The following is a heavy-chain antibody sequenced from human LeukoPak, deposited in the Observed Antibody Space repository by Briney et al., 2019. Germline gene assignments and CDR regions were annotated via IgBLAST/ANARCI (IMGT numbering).Heavy chain of an antibody. Sequence: ASAKVSCKASGYSFSGHGITWVRQAPGQGLEWMGWISAYNGNTKYAQNLQGRVTMTTDISTRTAYMELRSLRSDDTAVYYCARPGADCGSAGCYTYPYYGLDVWGQGTTVTVSS. J-gene: IGHJ6*02. CDR1: GYSFSGHG. CDR2: ISAYNGNT. D-gene: IGHD2-2*02. V-gene: IGHV1-18*01. CDR3: ARPGADCGSAGCYTYPYYGLDV.